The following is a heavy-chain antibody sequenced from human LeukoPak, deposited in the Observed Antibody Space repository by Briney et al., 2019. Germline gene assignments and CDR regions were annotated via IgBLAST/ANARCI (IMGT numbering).Heavy chain of an antibody. V-gene: IGHV4-34*01. Sequence: SETLSLTCAVYGGSFSGYYWSWIRQPPGKGLEWIGEINHSGSTNYNPSLKSRVTISVDTSENQFSLKLSSVTAADTAVYYCARLVPAANDYWGQGTLVTVSS. CDR1: GGSFSGYY. CDR3: ARLVPAANDY. CDR2: INHSGST. J-gene: IGHJ4*02. D-gene: IGHD2-2*01.